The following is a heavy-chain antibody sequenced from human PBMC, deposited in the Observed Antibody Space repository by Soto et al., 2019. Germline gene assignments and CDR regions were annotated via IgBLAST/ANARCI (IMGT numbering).Heavy chain of an antibody. D-gene: IGHD4-17*01. V-gene: IGHV3-53*04. Sequence: PGGSLRLSCAASGFTVSSNYRSWVRQAPGKGLEWVSVIYSGGSTYYADSVKGRFTISRHNSKNTLYLLMNSLRAEDTAVYYCARDFRPPYGVRYFDYWGQGTLVTVSS. J-gene: IGHJ4*02. CDR2: IYSGGST. CDR3: ARDFRPPYGVRYFDY. CDR1: GFTVSSNY.